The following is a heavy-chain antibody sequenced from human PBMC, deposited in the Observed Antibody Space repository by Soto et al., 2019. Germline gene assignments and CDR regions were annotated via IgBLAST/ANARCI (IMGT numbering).Heavy chain of an antibody. Sequence: PGGSXRLSCAASGFTFSSYGMHWVRQAPGKGLEWVAVIWYDGSNKYYADSVKGRFTISRDNSKNTLYLQMNSLRAEDTAVYYCAREQGRYDFWSGYHQGRYYYYYYMDVWGKGTTVTVSS. CDR1: GFTFSSYG. J-gene: IGHJ6*03. V-gene: IGHV3-33*01. D-gene: IGHD3-3*01. CDR3: AREQGRYDFWSGYHQGRYYYYYYMDV. CDR2: IWYDGSNK.